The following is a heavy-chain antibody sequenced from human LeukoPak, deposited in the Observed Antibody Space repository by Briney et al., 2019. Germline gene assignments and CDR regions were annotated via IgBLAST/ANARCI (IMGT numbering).Heavy chain of an antibody. V-gene: IGHV4-34*01. D-gene: IGHD1-14*01. CDR3: ARGGNGWYFDL. J-gene: IGHJ2*01. Sequence: PWETLSLTCAVQGASLRGSYWSWLRQPPGKGLQWIGQIDHSGSTHSIPSLKSRVTISLDTSQSQVSLKVNSVTAADTAVYFCARGGNGWYFDLWGRGTLVTVSS. CDR1: GASLRGSY. CDR2: IDHSGST.